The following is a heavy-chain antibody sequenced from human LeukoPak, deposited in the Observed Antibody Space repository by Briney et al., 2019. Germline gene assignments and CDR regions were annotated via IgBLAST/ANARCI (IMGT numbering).Heavy chain of an antibody. CDR3: ASLRFGEFNFDY. V-gene: IGHV3-7*01. CDR2: IKHDGSEI. J-gene: IGHJ4*02. Sequence: PGGSLRLSCAASGFTFSNYWMNWVRQAPGKGLEWVANIKHDGSEIYYVDSVKGRFTISRDNAKNSQYLQMNSLRAEDTAVYYCASLRFGEFNFDYWGQGTLVTVSS. D-gene: IGHD3-10*01. CDR1: GFTFSNYW.